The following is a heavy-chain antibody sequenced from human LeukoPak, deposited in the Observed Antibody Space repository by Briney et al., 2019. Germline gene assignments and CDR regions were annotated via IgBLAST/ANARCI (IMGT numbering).Heavy chain of an antibody. CDR2: IIPMFGTS. Sequence: ASVKVSCKASGGTFSSYLFTWVRRAPGQGLEWVGGIIPMFGTSNYAQRFQGRVTMTADDSTSTAYMELSSLSSEDTAVYYCVRGLDTAMVTAFDYWGQGTLVTVSS. CDR1: GGTFSSYL. V-gene: IGHV1-69*13. J-gene: IGHJ4*02. D-gene: IGHD5-18*01. CDR3: VRGLDTAMVTAFDY.